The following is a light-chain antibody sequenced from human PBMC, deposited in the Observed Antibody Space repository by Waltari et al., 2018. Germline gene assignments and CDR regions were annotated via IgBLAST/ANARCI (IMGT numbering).Light chain of an antibody. Sequence: QSPLTQPASVSGSPGQSITISCTGTSRDVGTYNLVSWYQQHPGKAPKLMIYEDYKRPSGVSNRFSGSKSGNTASLTISGLQAEDEADYYCCSYVSGDTWVFGGGTELAVL. V-gene: IGLV2-23*01. J-gene: IGLJ3*02. CDR1: SRDVGTYNL. CDR3: CSYVSGDTWV. CDR2: EDY.